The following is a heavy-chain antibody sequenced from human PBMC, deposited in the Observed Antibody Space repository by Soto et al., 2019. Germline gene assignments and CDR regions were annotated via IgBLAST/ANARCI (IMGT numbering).Heavy chain of an antibody. Sequence: EVQLLESGGGLVQPGGSLRLSCAASGFTFSSYAMSWVRQAPGKGLEWVSAISGSGGSTYYADSVKGRFTISRDNSKNTLYLQMNSLIAEDTAVYYCAKRPGLYGDYNWFDPWVQGTLVTVSS. V-gene: IGHV3-23*01. CDR1: GFTFSSYA. D-gene: IGHD4-17*01. CDR3: AKRPGLYGDYNWFDP. CDR2: ISGSGGST. J-gene: IGHJ5*02.